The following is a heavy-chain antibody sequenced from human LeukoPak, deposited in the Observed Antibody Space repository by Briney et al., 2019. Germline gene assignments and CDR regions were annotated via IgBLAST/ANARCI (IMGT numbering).Heavy chain of an antibody. Sequence: SETLSLTCSVSGGSITGYYWSWIRQPAGKGLEWIGRIYPNGGTNYNPSLKSRATMSVDTSKNQFSLKLTSVTAADTAMYYCARTKRTSHYYFDSWGQGTLATVSS. CDR2: IYPNGGT. CDR3: ARTKRTSHYYFDS. D-gene: IGHD2-2*01. CDR1: GGSITGYY. J-gene: IGHJ4*02. V-gene: IGHV4-4*07.